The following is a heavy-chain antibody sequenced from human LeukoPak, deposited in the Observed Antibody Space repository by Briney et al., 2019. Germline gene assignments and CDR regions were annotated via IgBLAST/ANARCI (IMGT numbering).Heavy chain of an antibody. CDR3: ARQISGYTTYYYYYGMDV. V-gene: IGHV1-8*01. CDR2: MNPNSGNT. CDR1: GYTFTSYD. D-gene: IGHD3-22*01. J-gene: IGHJ6*02. Sequence: ASVKVSCKASGYTFTSYDINWVRQTTGQGLEWMGWMNPNSGNTGYAQKFQGRVSMTRNTSTSIAYMELSSLRSEDTAVYYCARQISGYTTYYYYYGMDVWGQGTTVTVSS.